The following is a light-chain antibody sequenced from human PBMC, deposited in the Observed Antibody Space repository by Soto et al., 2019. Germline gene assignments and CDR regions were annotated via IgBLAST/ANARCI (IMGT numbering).Light chain of an antibody. V-gene: IGLV2-8*01. J-gene: IGLJ3*02. Sequence: QSVLTQPPSASGSPGQSVTISCTGTSSDVGANNYVSWYQQHPGQAPKLIIHEVDKRPSGVPDRFSGSKSGNTASLTVSGLKVEAEAVYYCRSFSCRNAFGVFGGWTKVTVL. CDR1: SSDVGANNY. CDR3: RSFSCRNAFGV. CDR2: EVD.